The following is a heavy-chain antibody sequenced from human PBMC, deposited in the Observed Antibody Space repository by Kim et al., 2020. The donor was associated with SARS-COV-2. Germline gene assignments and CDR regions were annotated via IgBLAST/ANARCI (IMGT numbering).Heavy chain of an antibody. Sequence: GGSLRLSCAASGFTFSSFWMHWVRQAPGKGLVWVSRINRDGSGTSYADSATGRFTISIDNAQSTMYLQMNSLRAEDTAVYDCARDLDANSNDYFYGMDV. J-gene: IGHJ6*01. V-gene: IGHV3-74*01. CDR1: GFTFSSFW. CDR3: ARDLDANSNDYFYGMDV. D-gene: IGHD3-3*01. CDR2: INRDGSGT.